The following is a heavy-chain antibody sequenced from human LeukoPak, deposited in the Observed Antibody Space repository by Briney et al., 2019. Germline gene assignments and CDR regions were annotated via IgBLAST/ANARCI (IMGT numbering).Heavy chain of an antibody. CDR2: INHSGYT. CDR1: GVSFNDYY. J-gene: IGHJ4*02. Sequence: SETLSLTCAVSGVSFNDYYWSWVRQTPGKGLEWVGEINHSGYTNDSPSLKSRVTLSIDTSRKQFSLNVRSVTVADTGIYYCTRMTTGHDYWGQGTLVTVSS. D-gene: IGHD4-17*01. CDR3: TRMTTGHDY. V-gene: IGHV4-34*01.